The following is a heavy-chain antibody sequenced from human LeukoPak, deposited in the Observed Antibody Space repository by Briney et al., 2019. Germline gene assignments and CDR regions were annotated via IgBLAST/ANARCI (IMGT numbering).Heavy chain of an antibody. CDR2: IYYRGST. CDR1: GGSISGLY. V-gene: IGHV4-59*11. D-gene: IGHD3-16*01. CDR3: ARDQLGEDYMDV. J-gene: IGHJ6*03. Sequence: PSETLSLTCTVSGGSISGLYWSWIRQPPGKRLEWIGYIYYRGSTNLNPPLKSRVTMSVDTSKNQFSLKLRSVTAADTAVYYCARDQLGEDYMDVWGKGTTVTVSS.